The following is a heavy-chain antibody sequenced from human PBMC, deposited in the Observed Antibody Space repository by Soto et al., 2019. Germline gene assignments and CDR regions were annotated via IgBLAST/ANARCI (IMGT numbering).Heavy chain of an antibody. V-gene: IGHV1-8*01. J-gene: IGHJ6*02. Sequence: QVRLVQSGAEVKKPGASVKVSCKASGYTFTSYDINWVRQATGQGLEWMGWMNPNSGNTGYAQKFQGRVTMTRNTSISTAYMELSSLRSEDTAVYYCARGRGSGWFYYYYGMDVWGQGTTVTVSS. CDR3: ARGRGSGWFYYYYGMDV. CDR1: GYTFTSYD. D-gene: IGHD6-19*01. CDR2: MNPNSGNT.